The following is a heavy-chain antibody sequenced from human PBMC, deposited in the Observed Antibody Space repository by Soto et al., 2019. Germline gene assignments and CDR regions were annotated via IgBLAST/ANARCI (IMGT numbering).Heavy chain of an antibody. CDR3: ARDRRISVVVPAAIGCFDP. Sequence: QVQLQESGPGLVKPSETLSLTCTVSGGSISSYYWSWIRQPPGKGLEWIGYIYYSGSTNYNPSLYNPSLKSRVTISVDTSKNQCSLKLSSVTAADTAVYYCARDRRISVVVPAAIGCFDPWGQGTLVTVSS. CDR2: IYYSGST. V-gene: IGHV4-59*01. J-gene: IGHJ5*02. D-gene: IGHD2-2*01. CDR1: GGSISSYY.